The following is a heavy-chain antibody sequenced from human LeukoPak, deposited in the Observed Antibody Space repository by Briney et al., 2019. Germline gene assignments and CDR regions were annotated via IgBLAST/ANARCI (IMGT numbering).Heavy chain of an antibody. CDR1: GFTVSSNY. CDR3: AKTYYDYVWGSYRSSYYFDY. Sequence: GGSLRPSCAPSGFTVSSNYMSWVRQAPGKGLEWGSLIYSGGSTYYADSVKGRFTISTHNSKNTLYLQMNSLRAEDTAVYYCAKTYYDYVWGSYRSSYYFDYWGQGTLVTVSS. D-gene: IGHD3-16*02. CDR2: IYSGGST. V-gene: IGHV3-53*01. J-gene: IGHJ4*02.